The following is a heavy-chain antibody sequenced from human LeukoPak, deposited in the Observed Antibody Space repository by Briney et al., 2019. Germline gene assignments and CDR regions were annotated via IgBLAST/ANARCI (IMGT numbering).Heavy chain of an antibody. D-gene: IGHD3-9*01. CDR3: AKGILTGTYYYMEV. CDR2: IYSGGST. J-gene: IGHJ6*03. V-gene: IGHV3-53*01. Sequence: GGSLRLSCAASGFTVSSNYMSWVRQAPGKGLEWVSVIYSGGSTYYADSVKGRFTISRDNSKNTLYLQMNSLRAEDTAVYYCAKGILTGTYYYMEVWGKGTTVTVSS. CDR1: GFTVSSNY.